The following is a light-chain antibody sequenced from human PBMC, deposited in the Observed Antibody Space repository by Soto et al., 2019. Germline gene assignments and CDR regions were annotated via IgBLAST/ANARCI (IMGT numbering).Light chain of an antibody. CDR3: AAWDDSLSGLVV. V-gene: IGLV1-47*01. CDR1: SSNIGSHY. Sequence: QSVLTQPPSASGTPGQRVTISCSGSSSNIGSHYVYWYQQLPGTAPKLLIYRNNQRPSGVPDRFSGSKSGTSASLAISGLRSEDEADYYCAAWDDSLSGLVVFGGGTQLTVL. CDR2: RNN. J-gene: IGLJ2*01.